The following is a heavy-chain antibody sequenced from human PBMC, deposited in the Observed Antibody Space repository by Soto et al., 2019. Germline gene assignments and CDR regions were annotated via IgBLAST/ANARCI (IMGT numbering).Heavy chain of an antibody. V-gene: IGHV3-7*01. CDR2: IKKDGTEI. J-gene: IGHJ4*02. D-gene: IGHD3-10*01. CDR1: GFSFSASW. CDR3: GRDPYYGAIDY. Sequence: EVQLMESGGGLVQPGGSLRLSCVTSGFSFSASWMAWVRQAPGKGLEWVADIKKDGTEINYVDSVTGRVTITRDNAMNSLYLQMDRMRVEDTAVYYCGRDPYYGAIDYWGLGTQVIVSS.